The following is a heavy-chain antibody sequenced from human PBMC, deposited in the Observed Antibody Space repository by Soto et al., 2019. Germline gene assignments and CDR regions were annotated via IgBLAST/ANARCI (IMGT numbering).Heavy chain of an antibody. CDR1: GFTFSSYG. Sequence: GGSLRLSCAASGFTFSSYGMHWVRQAPGKGLEWVAVISYDGSNKYYADSVKGRFTISRDNSKNTLYLQMNSLRAEDTAVYYCAKDAQQLVLSYWGQGTLVTVSS. CDR2: ISYDGSNK. D-gene: IGHD6-13*01. V-gene: IGHV3-30*18. CDR3: AKDAQQLVLSY. J-gene: IGHJ4*02.